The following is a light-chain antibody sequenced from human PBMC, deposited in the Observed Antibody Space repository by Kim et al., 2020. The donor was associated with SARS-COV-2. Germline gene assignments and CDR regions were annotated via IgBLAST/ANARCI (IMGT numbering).Light chain of an antibody. CDR2: QDN. V-gene: IGLV3-1*01. CDR1: KLGDKF. J-gene: IGLJ1*01. CDR3: QTWDSRTASYV. Sequence: SYELTQPPSLSVSPGQTATITCSGDKLGDKFAGWYQQKAGQSPIMVIYQDNKRPSGITERFSGSNSGNTATLTISGTQPMDEADYYCQTWDSRTASYVFGTGTKVT.